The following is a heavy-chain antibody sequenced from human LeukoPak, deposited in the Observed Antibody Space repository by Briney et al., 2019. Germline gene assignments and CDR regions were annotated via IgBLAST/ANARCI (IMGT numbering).Heavy chain of an antibody. CDR1: GYTFTGYY. CDR3: ARDQVSWRYSSGWYGL. V-gene: IGHV1-2*02. CDR2: INPNSGGT. Sequence: ASVKVSCKASGYTFTGYYMHWVRQAPGQGLEWMGWINPNSGGTNYAQKFQGRVTMTRDTSISTAYMELSRLRSDDTAVYYCARDQVSWRYSSGWYGLWGQGTLVTVSS. J-gene: IGHJ4*02. D-gene: IGHD6-19*01.